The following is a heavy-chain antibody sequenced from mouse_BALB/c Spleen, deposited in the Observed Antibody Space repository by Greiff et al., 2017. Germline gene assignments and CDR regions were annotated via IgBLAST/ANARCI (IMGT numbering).Heavy chain of an antibody. V-gene: IGHV1-54*01. J-gene: IGHJ3*01. D-gene: IGHD2-3*01. CDR3: ARSFDDGYYAWFAY. CDR2: ITPGSGGT. CDR1: GYAFPTYL. Sequence: QVQLQQSGAELVRPGTSVKVSCKASGYAFPTYLIEWVMQRPGQGLEWIGVITPGSGGTNYNEKFKGKATQTADNSASTAYMQLSSLTSDDSAVYFCARSFDDGYYAWFAYWGQGTLVTVSA.